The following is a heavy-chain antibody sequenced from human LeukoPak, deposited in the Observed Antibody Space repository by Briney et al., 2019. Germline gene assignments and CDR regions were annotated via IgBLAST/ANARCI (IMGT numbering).Heavy chain of an antibody. CDR1: GFTFSSYA. CDR3: ARDSELTGDRVEY. V-gene: IGHV3-64*04. CDR2: ISSNGGST. Sequence: PGGSLRLSCSASGFTFSSYAMHWVRQAPGKGLEYVSAISSNGGSTYYADSVKGRFTISRDDAKNSLYLQMNSLRAEDTAVYYCARDSELTGDRVEYWGQGTLVTVSS. D-gene: IGHD5-24*01. J-gene: IGHJ4*02.